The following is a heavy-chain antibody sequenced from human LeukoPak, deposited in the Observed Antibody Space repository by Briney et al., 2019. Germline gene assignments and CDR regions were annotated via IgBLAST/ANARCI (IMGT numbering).Heavy chain of an antibody. CDR1: GFTFNSYS. CDR2: ISYDGSNK. D-gene: IGHD1-26*01. V-gene: IGHV3-30-3*01. J-gene: IGHJ4*02. Sequence: GGSLRLSCAASGFTFNSYSMHWVRQALGKGLEWVAFISYDGSNKYYADSVKGRFTISRDNSKNTLYLQMNSLRAEDTAVYYCARGWRWELPDYWGQGTLVTVSS. CDR3: ARGWRWELPDY.